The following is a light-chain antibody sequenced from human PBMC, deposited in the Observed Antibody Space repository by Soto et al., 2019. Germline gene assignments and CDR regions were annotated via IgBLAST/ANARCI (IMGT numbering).Light chain of an antibody. Sequence: EIVMTQSPATLSVSPGERATLSCRASQSVSTDVAWYQQKPGQSPRLLIYGASTRATDIPARFSGSGSGTQFTLTISSLQSEDFAVYYCQQYNSWPPLTVGGGTKVDIK. V-gene: IGKV3-15*01. J-gene: IGKJ4*01. CDR3: QQYNSWPPLT. CDR1: QSVSTD. CDR2: GAS.